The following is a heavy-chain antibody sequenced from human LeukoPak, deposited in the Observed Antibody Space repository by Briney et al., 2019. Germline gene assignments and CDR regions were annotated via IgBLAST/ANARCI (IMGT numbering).Heavy chain of an antibody. Sequence: KSSETLSLTCTVSGGSISSGGYYWSWIRQHPGKGLEWIGYIYYSGSTYYNPSLKSRVTISVDTSKNQFSLKLSSVTAADTAVYYCAREVPITMIVSWGQGTLVTVSS. V-gene: IGHV4-31*03. CDR2: IYYSGST. D-gene: IGHD3-22*01. CDR3: AREVPITMIVS. CDR1: GGSISSGGYY. J-gene: IGHJ4*02.